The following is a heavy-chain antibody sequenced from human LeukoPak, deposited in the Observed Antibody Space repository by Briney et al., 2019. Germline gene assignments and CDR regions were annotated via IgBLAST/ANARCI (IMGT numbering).Heavy chain of an antibody. Sequence: GGSLRLSCAASGFTFSSYSMNWVRQAPGKGLEWVSYISSSSSTIYYADSVKGRFTISRDNAKNSLYLRMNSLRAEDTAVYYCAKSGGYNTGVYYYGMDVWGQGTTVTVSS. J-gene: IGHJ6*02. V-gene: IGHV3-48*01. CDR3: AKSGGYNTGVYYYGMDV. CDR2: ISSSSSTI. D-gene: IGHD5-24*01. CDR1: GFTFSSYS.